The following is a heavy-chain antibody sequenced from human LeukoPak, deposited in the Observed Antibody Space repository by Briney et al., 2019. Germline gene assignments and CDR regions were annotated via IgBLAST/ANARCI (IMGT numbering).Heavy chain of an antibody. CDR1: GFTFSSYA. CDR2: ISGSGGST. CDR3: AKPLYSNSMYYYGMDV. D-gene: IGHD4-4*01. J-gene: IGHJ6*02. V-gene: IGHV3-23*01. Sequence: GGSLRLSCAASGFTFSSYAMSWVRQAPGKGLEWVSAISGSGGSTYYADSVKGRFTISRDNSKNTLYLQMNSLRAEDTAVYYCAKPLYSNSMYYYGMDVWGQGTTVTVSS.